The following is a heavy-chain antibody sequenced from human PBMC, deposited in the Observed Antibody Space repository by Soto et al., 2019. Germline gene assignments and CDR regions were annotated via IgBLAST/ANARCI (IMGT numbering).Heavy chain of an antibody. D-gene: IGHD6-25*01. CDR2: IYYSGST. CDR3: ARSAADVGSWGLDWFDP. J-gene: IGHJ5*02. V-gene: IGHV4-59*01. CDR1: GGSISYYY. Sequence: QVQLQESGPGLVKPSETLSLTCTVSGGSISYYYWSWIRQPPGKGLEWIGYIYYSGSTKYNPSLKSRVTISVDTSKNQFALKLTSVTAADTAVYYCARSAADVGSWGLDWFDPWGQGTLVTVSS.